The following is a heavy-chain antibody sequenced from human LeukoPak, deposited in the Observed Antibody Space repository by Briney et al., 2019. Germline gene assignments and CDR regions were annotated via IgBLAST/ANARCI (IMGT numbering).Heavy chain of an antibody. Sequence: PSETLSLTCTVSGGSISSYYWSWTRQPPGKGLEWIGYIYYSGSTNYNPSLKSRVTISVDTSKNQFSLKLSSVTAADTAVYYCATGDGGYWGQGTLVTVSS. CDR1: GGSISSYY. CDR3: ATGDGGY. CDR2: IYYSGST. D-gene: IGHD3-16*01. J-gene: IGHJ4*02. V-gene: IGHV4-59*01.